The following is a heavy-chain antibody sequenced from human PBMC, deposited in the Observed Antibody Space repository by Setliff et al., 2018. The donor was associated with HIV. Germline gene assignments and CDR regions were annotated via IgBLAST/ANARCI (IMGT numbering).Heavy chain of an antibody. V-gene: IGHV4-4*02. Sequence: SETLSLTCAVSGGSISSSNWWSWVRQPPGKGLEWIGEIYHTGSTNYNPSLKSRVTISVDTSKNQFSLKLSSVTAADTAVYYCARASEGYTYGYGFDIWGQGTMVTVSS. CDR2: IYHTGST. J-gene: IGHJ3*02. D-gene: IGHD5-18*01. CDR1: GGSISSSNW. CDR3: ARASEGYTYGYGFDI.